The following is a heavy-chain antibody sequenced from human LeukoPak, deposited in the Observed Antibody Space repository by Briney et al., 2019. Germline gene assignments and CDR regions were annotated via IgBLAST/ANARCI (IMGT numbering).Heavy chain of an antibody. CDR2: IKQDGSEK. CDR3: ARDRRLILGVTRDFDY. V-gene: IGHV3-7*04. J-gene: IGHJ4*02. Sequence: GGSLRLSCAAPGFTFSNYWMSWVRQAPGKGLEWVANIKQDGSEKYYVDSVKGRFTISRDNAKDSLYLQMDSLRVEDTALYYCARDRRLILGVTRDFDYWGQGALVTVSS. D-gene: IGHD1-26*01. CDR1: GFTFSNYW.